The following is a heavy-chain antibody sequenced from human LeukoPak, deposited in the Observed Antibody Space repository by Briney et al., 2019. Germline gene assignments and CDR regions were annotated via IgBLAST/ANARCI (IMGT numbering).Heavy chain of an antibody. D-gene: IGHD3-22*01. J-gene: IGHJ4*02. CDR2: ISWNSGSI. V-gene: IGHV3-9*01. Sequence: GRSLTLSCAASGFTFDDYAMHWVRQAPGKGLEWVSGISWNSGSIGYADSVKGRFTISRDNAKNSLYLQMNSLRAEDTALYYCAKGAPLRSSGYNPIDYWGQGTLVTVSS. CDR3: AKGAPLRSSGYNPIDY. CDR1: GFTFDDYA.